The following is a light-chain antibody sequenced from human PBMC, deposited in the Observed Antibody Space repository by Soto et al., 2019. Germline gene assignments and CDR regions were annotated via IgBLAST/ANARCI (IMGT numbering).Light chain of an antibody. CDR3: CSYAGSSTVYV. CDR1: SSDVGSYNL. Sequence: QPASVSGSPGQSITISCTGTSSDVGSYNLVSWYQQHPGKAPKLMIYEGSKRPSGVSNRFSGSKSGNTASLTISWLQAEDEADYYCCSYAGSSTVYVFGTGTKLTVL. V-gene: IGLV2-23*01. CDR2: EGS. J-gene: IGLJ1*01.